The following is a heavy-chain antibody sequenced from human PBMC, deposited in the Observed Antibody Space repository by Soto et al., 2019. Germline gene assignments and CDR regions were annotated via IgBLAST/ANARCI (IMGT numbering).Heavy chain of an antibody. CDR1: GQTFTNYW. D-gene: IGHD6-13*01. J-gene: IGHJ6*02. Sequence: PGESLKISCKGSGQTFTNYWIGWVRQMPGKGLECMGIIYPGDSDTRYSPSFQGQVTISADKSISTAYLQWSSLKASDTAMYYYARTAAAGKYYNGMDVWGQGTTVTVSS. CDR3: ARTAAAGKYYNGMDV. V-gene: IGHV5-51*01. CDR2: IYPGDSDT.